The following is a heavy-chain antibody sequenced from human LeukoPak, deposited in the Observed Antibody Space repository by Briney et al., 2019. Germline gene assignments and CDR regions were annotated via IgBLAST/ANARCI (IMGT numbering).Heavy chain of an antibody. CDR1: GYIFTSYY. D-gene: IGHD3-3*01. CDR2: VNPSVGSA. CDR3: ARSGVLIFSLGDY. J-gene: IGHJ4*02. Sequence: ASVTVSCKASGYIFTSYYMHWVRQAPGQGLEWMGIVNPSVGSANYAPKFQGRIAMTRDTSTSTVHMELSSLRSEDTAVYYCARSGVLIFSLGDYWSQGTLVTVSS. V-gene: IGHV1-46*01.